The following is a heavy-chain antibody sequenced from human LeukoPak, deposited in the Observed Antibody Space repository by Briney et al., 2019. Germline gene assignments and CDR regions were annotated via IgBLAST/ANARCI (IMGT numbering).Heavy chain of an antibody. J-gene: IGHJ4*02. CDR3: AREDYLSSXPFDY. CDR2: INPNSGGT. V-gene: IGHV1-2*06. CDR1: GYTSTGYY. D-gene: IGHD6-13*01. Sequence: ASVKVSCKASGYTSTGYYMHWVRQAPGQGLEWMGRINPNSGGTNYAQKFQGRVTMTRDTSISTAYMEPSRLRSDDTAVYYCAREDYLSSXPFDYXGQGTPATVSS.